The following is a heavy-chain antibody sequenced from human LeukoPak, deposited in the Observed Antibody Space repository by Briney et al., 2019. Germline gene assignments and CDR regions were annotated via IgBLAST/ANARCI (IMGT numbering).Heavy chain of an antibody. Sequence: PGGSLRLSCAASGFTFSSYEMNWVRQAPGKGLEWVAVIWYDGSNKYYADSVKGRFTISRDNSKNTLYLQMNSLRAEDTAVYYCARTSVEMATIPDAFDIWGQGTMVTVSS. CDR1: GFTFSSYE. D-gene: IGHD5-24*01. CDR2: IWYDGSNK. J-gene: IGHJ3*02. V-gene: IGHV3-33*08. CDR3: ARTSVEMATIPDAFDI.